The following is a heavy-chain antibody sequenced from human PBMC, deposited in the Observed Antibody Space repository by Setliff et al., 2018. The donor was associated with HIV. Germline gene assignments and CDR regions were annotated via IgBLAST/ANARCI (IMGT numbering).Heavy chain of an antibody. CDR3: RGVDTAMVRFFDY. CDR2: IYYSGST. V-gene: IGHV4-59*08. CDR1: GDSISASY. J-gene: IGHJ4*02. D-gene: IGHD5-18*01. Sequence: SETLSLTCAVSGDSISASYWNWIRQFPGGGLEWIGYIYYSGSTKYNPSLKRRVTISVDTSKNQFSLKLSSVTAADTAVYYCRGVDTAMVRFFDYWGQGTLVTVSS.